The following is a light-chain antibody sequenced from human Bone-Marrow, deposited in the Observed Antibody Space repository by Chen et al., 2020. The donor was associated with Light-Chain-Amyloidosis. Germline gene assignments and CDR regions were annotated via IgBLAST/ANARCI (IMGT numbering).Light chain of an antibody. V-gene: IGKV3-20*01. CDR2: GSS. Sequence: EIVLTHSPGTLSLSPGEVANLSCRASQTISSNYLTWYQQKFGQAHRLLIYGSSSRATGIPDRFTGSGSGTDFTRTINRLEPEDFAMYYCQQYGTSPLTFGGGTKVEIK. CDR3: QQYGTSPLT. CDR1: QTISSNY. J-gene: IGKJ4*01.